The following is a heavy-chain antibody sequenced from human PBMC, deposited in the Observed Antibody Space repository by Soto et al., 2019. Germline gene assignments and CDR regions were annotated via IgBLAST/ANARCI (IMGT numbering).Heavy chain of an antibody. J-gene: IGHJ6*02. Sequence: GGSLRLSCAASGFTFSSYWMHWVRQAPGKGLVWVSRISSDGSSTSYADSVKGRFTISSDNPKNTLYLQMNSLRAEDTAVYYCAREGQWLGNGMDVWGQGTTVTVSS. CDR2: ISSDGSST. D-gene: IGHD6-19*01. CDR1: GFTFSSYW. CDR3: AREGQWLGNGMDV. V-gene: IGHV3-74*01.